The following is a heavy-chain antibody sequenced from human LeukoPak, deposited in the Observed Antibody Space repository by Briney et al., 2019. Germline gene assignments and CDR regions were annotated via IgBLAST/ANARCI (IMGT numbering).Heavy chain of an antibody. D-gene: IGHD3-22*01. V-gene: IGHV3-33*08. CDR1: GFTFSSYA. Sequence: GGSLRLSCAASGFTFSSYAMHWVRQAPGKGLEWVAVIWYDGSNKYYADSVKGRFTISRDNSKNTLYLQMNSLRAEDTAVYYCARDLVYYDSSGYLFDYWGQGTLVTVSS. CDR3: ARDLVYYDSSGYLFDY. J-gene: IGHJ4*02. CDR2: IWYDGSNK.